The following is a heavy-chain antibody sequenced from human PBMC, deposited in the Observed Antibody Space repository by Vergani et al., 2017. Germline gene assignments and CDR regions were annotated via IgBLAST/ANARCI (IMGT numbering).Heavy chain of an antibody. J-gene: IGHJ4*02. CDR3: ASAAYFDY. Sequence: QVQLQQWGAGLLKPSETLSLTCAVYGGSFSGYYWSWIRQPPGKGLEWIGEINHSGSTNYNPSLKIRVTISVDTSKNQFSLKLSSVTAADTAVYYCASAAYFDYWGQGTLVTVSS. V-gene: IGHV4-34*01. CDR2: INHSGST. CDR1: GGSFSGYY.